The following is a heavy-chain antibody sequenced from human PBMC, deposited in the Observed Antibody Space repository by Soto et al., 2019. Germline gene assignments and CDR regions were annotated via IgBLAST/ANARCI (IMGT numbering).Heavy chain of an antibody. CDR2: IYYSGST. D-gene: IGHD3-3*01. CDR1: GGSISSSSYY. J-gene: IGHJ4*02. CDR3: ARLMDYDFWSGYLSFFDY. Sequence: QLQLQESGPGLVKPSETLSLTCTVSGGSISSSSYYWGWIRQPPGKGLEWIGSIYYSGSTYYNPSLKSRVTISVDTSKNQFSLKLSSVTAADTAVYYCARLMDYDFWSGYLSFFDYWGQGTLVTVSS. V-gene: IGHV4-39*01.